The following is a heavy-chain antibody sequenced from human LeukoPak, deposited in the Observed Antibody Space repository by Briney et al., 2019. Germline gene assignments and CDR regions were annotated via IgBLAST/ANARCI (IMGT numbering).Heavy chain of an antibody. Sequence: SETLSLTCTVSGGSISSGGYYWSWIRQHPGKGLEWIGYIYYSGSTYYNPSLKSRVTISVDTSKNQFSLKLSSVTAADTAVYYCARDREGRITMPGSWFDPWGQGTLVTVSS. CDR1: GGSISSGGYY. CDR2: IYYSGST. D-gene: IGHD3-10*01. CDR3: ARDREGRITMPGSWFDP. J-gene: IGHJ5*02. V-gene: IGHV4-31*03.